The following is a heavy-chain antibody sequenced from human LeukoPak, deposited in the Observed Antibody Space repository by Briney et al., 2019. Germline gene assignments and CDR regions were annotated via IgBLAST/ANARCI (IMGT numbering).Heavy chain of an antibody. Sequence: GGSLRLSCAASGFTFSSYAMSWVRQAPGKGLEWVSAISGSGGGTYYADSVKGRFTISKDTSRNTLYLQMNSLTAEDTAVYYCARDRGSSWTFEYWGQGTLVTVSS. CDR1: GFTFSSYA. D-gene: IGHD6-13*01. CDR3: ARDRGSSWTFEY. CDR2: ISGSGGGT. V-gene: IGHV3-23*01. J-gene: IGHJ4*02.